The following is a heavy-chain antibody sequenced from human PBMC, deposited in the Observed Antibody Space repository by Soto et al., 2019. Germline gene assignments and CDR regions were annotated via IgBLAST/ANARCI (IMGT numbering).Heavy chain of an antibody. V-gene: IGHV4-31*03. CDR3: AREANALAGPFDY. Sequence: SETLSLTCTVSGGSISSGGYYWGWIRQHPGKGLEWIGYIYYSGSTYYNPSLKSRVTISVDTSKNQFSLKLSSVTAADTAVYYCAREANALAGPFDYWGQGTLVTVSS. CDR1: GGSISSGGYY. D-gene: IGHD6-19*01. CDR2: IYYSGST. J-gene: IGHJ4*02.